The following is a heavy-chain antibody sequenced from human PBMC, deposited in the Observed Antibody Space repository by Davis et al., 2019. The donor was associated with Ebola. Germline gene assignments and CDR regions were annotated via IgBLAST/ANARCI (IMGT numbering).Heavy chain of an antibody. J-gene: IGHJ5*02. CDR1: GGSISSGGYS. CDR3: ARIKYCSGGSCLGYWFDP. V-gene: IGHV4-30-2*01. D-gene: IGHD2-15*01. Sequence: MPSETLSLTCAVSGGSISSGGYSWSWIRQPPGKGLEWIGYIYHSGSTYYNPSLKSRVTISVDRSKNQFSLKLSSVTAADTAVYYCARIKYCSGGSCLGYWFDPWGQGTLVTVSS. CDR2: IYHSGST.